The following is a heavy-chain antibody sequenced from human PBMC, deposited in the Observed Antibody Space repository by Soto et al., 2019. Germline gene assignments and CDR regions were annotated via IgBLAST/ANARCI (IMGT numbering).Heavy chain of an antibody. CDR3: ARDNGGYYSAYYYYGMDV. CDR2: IRSSGNTM. D-gene: IGHD3-22*01. CDR1: GFTFSSYE. Sequence: EVQLVESGGGFVQPGVSLRLSCAASGFTFSSYEMNWVRQAPGKGLEWVSFIRSSGNTMYYAHSVKGRFTISRDNAKNSLYLQMNSLRAEDTAVYYCARDNGGYYSAYYYYGMDVWGQGTTVTVSS. J-gene: IGHJ6*02. V-gene: IGHV3-48*03.